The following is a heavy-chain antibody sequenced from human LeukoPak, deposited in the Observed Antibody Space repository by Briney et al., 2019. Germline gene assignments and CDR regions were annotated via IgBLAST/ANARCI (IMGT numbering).Heavy chain of an antibody. V-gene: IGHV3-53*04. J-gene: IGHJ4*02. D-gene: IGHD5-12*01. CDR2: IYSGGST. Sequence: GGSLRLSCAAYGFTVSSNYMSWVRQAPGKGLEWVSVIYSGGSTYYADSVKGRFTISRHNSKNTLYLQMNSLRAEDTAVYYCARQPGGYEYYFDYWGQGTLVTVSS. CDR3: ARQPGGYEYYFDY. CDR1: GFTVSSNY.